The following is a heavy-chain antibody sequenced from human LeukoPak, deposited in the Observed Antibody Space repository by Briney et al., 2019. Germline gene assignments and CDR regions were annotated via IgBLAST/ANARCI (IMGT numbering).Heavy chain of an antibody. J-gene: IGHJ2*01. CDR2: ISSTGGTI. CDR1: GFIFSDYY. CDR3: TRDLGLRRMI. V-gene: IGHV3-11*04. Sequence: GGSLRLSCAAPGFIFSDYYMSWIRQAPGKGLEWVSYISSTGGTIDYADSVKGRFTVSRDNAKKSLYLQMNSLRAEDTAVYYCTRDLGLRRMIWGRGTLVIVSS.